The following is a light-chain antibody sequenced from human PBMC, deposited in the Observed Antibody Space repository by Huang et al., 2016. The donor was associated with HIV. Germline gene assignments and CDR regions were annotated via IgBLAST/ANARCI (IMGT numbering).Light chain of an antibody. Sequence: EIVLTQSPGTLSLSPGERATLSCRASQRVSGNYLAWYQQRPGQAPRLLIYHSSTRAPGIPGRFSGSGSGTDFSLTISRLEPEDFAVFYCQQYGSSPFTFGPGTKVDIK. CDR3: QQYGSSPFT. J-gene: IGKJ3*01. CDR1: QRVSGNY. CDR2: HSS. V-gene: IGKV3-20*01.